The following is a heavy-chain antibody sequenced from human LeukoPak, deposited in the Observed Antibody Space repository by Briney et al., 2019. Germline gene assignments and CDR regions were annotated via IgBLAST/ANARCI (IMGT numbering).Heavy chain of an antibody. CDR2: ISASAGSA. Sequence: GGSLRLSCEVSGFTFSNYAMNWVRQAPGKGLEWVSSISASAGSAVYGDSVKCRFTICRHNDEHTLYLPMTSLRPDDAAIFYFEKGQRSGEYDYGWGPFDIWGQGTMVTVSS. D-gene: IGHD3-10*01. CDR1: GFTFSNYA. V-gene: IGHV3-23*02. J-gene: IGHJ3*02. CDR3: EKGQRSGEYDYGWGPFDI.